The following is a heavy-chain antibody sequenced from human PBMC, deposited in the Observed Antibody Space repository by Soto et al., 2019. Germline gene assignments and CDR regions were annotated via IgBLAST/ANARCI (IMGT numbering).Heavy chain of an antibody. V-gene: IGHV3-53*02. CDR2: IYSGGST. Sequence: EVQLVETGGGLIQPGGSLRLSCAASGFTVSSNYMSWVRQAPGKGLEWVSVIYSGGSTYYADSVKGRFTISRDNSKNTLYLQMNSLRADDTAVYYCANTQYSSTWYPHFDYWGQGTLVTVSS. CDR3: ANTQYSSTWYPHFDY. D-gene: IGHD6-13*01. CDR1: GFTVSSNY. J-gene: IGHJ4*02.